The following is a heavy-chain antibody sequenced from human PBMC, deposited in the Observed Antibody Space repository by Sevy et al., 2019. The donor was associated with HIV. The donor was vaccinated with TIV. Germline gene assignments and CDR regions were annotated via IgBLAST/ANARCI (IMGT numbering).Heavy chain of an antibody. CDR1: GYTLTKLS. D-gene: IGHD3-22*01. V-gene: IGHV1-24*01. CDR3: AATREYYYGNSGYFDY. CDR2: FDPEDGER. Sequence: ASVKVSCKVSGYTLTKLSMHWVRQAPGKGLEWMGSFDPEDGERIYAQNFQGRVTMSEDTSTDTAYMDLSSLRSDDTAVYYCAATREYYYGNSGYFDYWGRGTLVTV. J-gene: IGHJ4*02.